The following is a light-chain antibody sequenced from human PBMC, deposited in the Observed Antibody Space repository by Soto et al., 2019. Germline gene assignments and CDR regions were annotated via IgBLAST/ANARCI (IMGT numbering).Light chain of an antibody. V-gene: IGKV2-28*01. CDR3: MQALQTPYT. Sequence: DLVMTQSPLSLPVTPGEPASFSCRSSQSLLHSNAYNYLDWYLQKPGQSPQLLIYLGSNRASGVPDGFSGSGSGTDFTLKISRVEAEDVGVYYCMQALQTPYTFGQGTKLEIK. CDR1: QSLLHSNAYNY. CDR2: LGS. J-gene: IGKJ2*01.